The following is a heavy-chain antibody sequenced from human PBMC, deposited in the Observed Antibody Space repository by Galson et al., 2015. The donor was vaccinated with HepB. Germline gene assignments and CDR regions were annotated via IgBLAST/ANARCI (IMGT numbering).Heavy chain of an antibody. J-gene: IGHJ4*02. CDR2: ISSSSSTI. Sequence: SLRLSCAASGFTFSTYSMNWVRQAPGKGLEWVSYISSSSSTIYYTDSVKGRFTISRDNAKNSLYLQMNSLRVDDTAVYYCGRVSGVVIAADYWGQGTLVTVSS. V-gene: IGHV3-48*01. CDR3: GRVSGVVIAADY. D-gene: IGHD3-3*01. CDR1: GFTFSTYS.